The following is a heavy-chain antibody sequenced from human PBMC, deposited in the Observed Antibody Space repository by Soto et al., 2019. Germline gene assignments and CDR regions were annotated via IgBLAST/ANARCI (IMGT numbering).Heavy chain of an antibody. J-gene: IGHJ6*02. V-gene: IGHV3-33*01. CDR3: ARDKGNYYGSGRSGMDV. Sequence: GGSLRLSCVTSGFTFNNYGMHWVRQAPGKGLEWVAVIWDDGSNKYYAESVKGRFTIPRDTSKNTLFLQMNSLRAEDTAVYHCARDKGNYYGSGRSGMDVWGQGTTVTVSS. D-gene: IGHD3-10*01. CDR2: IWDDGSNK. CDR1: GFTFNNYG.